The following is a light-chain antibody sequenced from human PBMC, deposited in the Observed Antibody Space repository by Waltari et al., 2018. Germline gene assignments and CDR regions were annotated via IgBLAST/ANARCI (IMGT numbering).Light chain of an antibody. CDR2: GAS. CDR1: QSVSSN. V-gene: IGKV3-15*01. CDR3: QQLTSYSIP. J-gene: IGKJ5*01. Sequence: EIVMTQSPATLSVSPGERATLSCRASQSVSSNLAWYQQKPGQAPRLLIYGASTRATGIPARFSGSGSGTEFTLTISSLQSEDFATYYCQQLTSYSIPFGQGTRLEIK.